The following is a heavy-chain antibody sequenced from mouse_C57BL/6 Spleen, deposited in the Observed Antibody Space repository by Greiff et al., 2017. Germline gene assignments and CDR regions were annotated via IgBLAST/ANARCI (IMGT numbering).Heavy chain of an antibody. CDR1: GYNFTSYW. D-gene: IGHD1-1*01. CDR3: ARYGSSYGYFDV. Sequence: QVQLTQSGAELAKPGASVKLSCKASGYNFTSYWMHWVKQRPGQGLEWIGYINPSSGYTKYNQKFKDKATLTADKSSCTAYMQLSSLTYEDSAVYYCARYGSSYGYFDVWGTGTTDTVSS. J-gene: IGHJ1*03. V-gene: IGHV1-7*01. CDR2: INPSSGYT.